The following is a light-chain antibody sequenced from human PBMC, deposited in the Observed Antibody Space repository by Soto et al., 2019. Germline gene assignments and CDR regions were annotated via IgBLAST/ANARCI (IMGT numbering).Light chain of an antibody. V-gene: IGKV3-20*01. CDR3: QLYGNSRT. CDR1: QSVSSRS. Sequence: EIVLTQSPGTLSLSPGERATLSCRASQSVSSRSLAWYQQKPGQAPRLLIYDASSRGTGIPDRFSGSGSGTDVTIIIRGLEPEVFAVYYCQLYGNSRTFGQGTKLDIK. J-gene: IGKJ1*01. CDR2: DAS.